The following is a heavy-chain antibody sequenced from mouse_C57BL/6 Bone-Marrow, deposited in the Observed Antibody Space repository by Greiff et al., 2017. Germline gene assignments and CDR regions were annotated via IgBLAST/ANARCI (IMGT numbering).Heavy chain of an antibody. J-gene: IGHJ1*03. D-gene: IGHD1-1*01. V-gene: IGHV1-26*01. Sequence: EVQLQQSGPELVKPGASVKISCKASGYTFTDYYMNWVKQSHGKSLEWIGAINPNNGGTSYNQKFKGKATLTVDKSSSTAYMERRSLTSEDSAVYYCARAHYCGSSYGYFDVWGTGTTVTVSS. CDR1: GYTFTDYY. CDR3: ARAHYCGSSYGYFDV. CDR2: INPNNGGT.